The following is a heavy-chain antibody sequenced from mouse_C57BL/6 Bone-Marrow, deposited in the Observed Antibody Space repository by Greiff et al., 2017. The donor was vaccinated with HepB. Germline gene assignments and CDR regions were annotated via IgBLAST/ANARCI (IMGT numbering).Heavy chain of an antibody. CDR1: GYTFTSYW. Sequence: QVQLQQPGAELVRPGTSVKLSCKAFGYTFTSYWMHWVKQRPGQGLEWIGVIDPSDSYTNYNQKFKGKATLTVDTSSSTAYMQLSSLTSEDSAVYYCAREVINVSPYYAMDYWGQGTSVTVSS. V-gene: IGHV1-59*01. D-gene: IGHD1-1*01. CDR3: AREVINVSPYYAMDY. J-gene: IGHJ4*01. CDR2: IDPSDSYT.